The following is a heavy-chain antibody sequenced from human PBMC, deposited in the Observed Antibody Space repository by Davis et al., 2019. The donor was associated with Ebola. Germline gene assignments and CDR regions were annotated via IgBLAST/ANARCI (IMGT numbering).Heavy chain of an antibody. V-gene: IGHV3-48*01. D-gene: IGHD6-13*01. J-gene: IGHJ4*02. Sequence: GGSLRLSCAASGFTFSSYSMNWVRQAPGKGLEWVSYISSSSSTIYYADSVKGRFTISRDNAKNSLYLQMNSLRAEDTAVYYCARDMTGSSWYFYYFDYWGQGTLVTVSS. CDR1: GFTFSSYS. CDR2: ISSSSSTI. CDR3: ARDMTGSSWYFYYFDY.